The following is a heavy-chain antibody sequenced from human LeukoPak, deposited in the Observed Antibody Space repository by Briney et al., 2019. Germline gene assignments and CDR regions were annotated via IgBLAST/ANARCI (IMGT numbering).Heavy chain of an antibody. CDR3: TRVRSSSCYDY. J-gene: IGHJ4*02. D-gene: IGHD6-13*01. CDR1: GFTFSTSW. V-gene: IGHV3-74*01. CDR2: ISGDGTTT. Sequence: GGSLRLSCATSGFTFSTSWMHWVRQAPGKGLVWVSRISGDGTTTTYADSVKGRFTISRDNAKNTLFLQMNSLRVDDTAVYYCTRVRSSSCYDYWGQGALVTVSS.